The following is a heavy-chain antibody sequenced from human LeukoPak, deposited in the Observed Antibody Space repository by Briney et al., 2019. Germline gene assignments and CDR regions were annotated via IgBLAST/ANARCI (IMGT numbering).Heavy chain of an antibody. CDR3: AKPLGGSYLFDR. V-gene: IGHV3-23*01. J-gene: IGHJ5*02. D-gene: IGHD1-26*01. CDR2: IEVGGAIT. Sequence: GGSLRLSCAASGFTFSSYAMTWVRRAPGKGLEWVSTIEVGGAITHYAASVKGRFTISRDTSKKILYLQMDSLRPEDTAAYYCAKPLGGSYLFDRWGQGTLVTVSS. CDR1: GFTFSSYA.